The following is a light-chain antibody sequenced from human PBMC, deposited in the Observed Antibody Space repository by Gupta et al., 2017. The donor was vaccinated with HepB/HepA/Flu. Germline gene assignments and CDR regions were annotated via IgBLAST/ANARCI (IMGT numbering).Light chain of an antibody. J-gene: IGKJ1*01. V-gene: IGKV1-39*01. Sequence: DIQMTQSPSSLSASVGDSVTITCRASQSISSYLNWYQQKPGKAPKLLIYAASSLQSGVPARFSGSGSGTDFTLTISSVEAEDVATYYCKQSKNSPWSFGQGTKVEIK. CDR3: KQSKNSPWS. CDR2: AAS. CDR1: QSISSY.